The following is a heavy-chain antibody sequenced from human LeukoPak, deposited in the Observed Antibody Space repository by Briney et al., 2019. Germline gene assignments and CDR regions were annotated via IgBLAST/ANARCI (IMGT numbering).Heavy chain of an antibody. Sequence: ESGPTLVNPTQTLTLTCTFSGFSLSTSGVGVGWIRQPPGKALEWLALIYWDDDKRYSPSLKGRLTITKDTSKNQVVLTMTNMDPVDTATYYCAHTNTAMVSVDYWGQGTLVTVSS. V-gene: IGHV2-5*02. CDR3: AHTNTAMVSVDY. CDR2: IYWDDDK. CDR1: GFSLSTSGVG. J-gene: IGHJ4*02. D-gene: IGHD5-18*01.